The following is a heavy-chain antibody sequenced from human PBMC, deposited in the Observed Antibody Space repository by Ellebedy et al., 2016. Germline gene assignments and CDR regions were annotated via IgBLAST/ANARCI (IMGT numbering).Heavy chain of an antibody. Sequence: GGSLRLXXATSGFSFSNYFMTWIRRAPGKGLEWVATISGAGYTTFFADSVKGRFTMSRDIPKNTVYLQMNNLRVDDTALYYCRQGHYFDQWGQGALVTVSS. CDR1: GFSFSNYF. J-gene: IGHJ4*02. CDR2: ISGAGYTT. V-gene: IGHV3-23*01. CDR3: RQGHYFDQ.